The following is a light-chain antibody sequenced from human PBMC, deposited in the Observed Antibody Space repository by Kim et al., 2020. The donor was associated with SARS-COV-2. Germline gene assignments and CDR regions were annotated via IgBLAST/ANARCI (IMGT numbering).Light chain of an antibody. CDR2: EGS. CDR1: QDINNY. J-gene: IGKJ4*01. Sequence: SASVGNRVTITCQASQDINNYLNWYQYKPGKAPKLLIYEGSNLQTGVPPRFSGSGSGTFFTFTINSLQTEDIATYFCQQYDSLVSFGGGTKVDIK. V-gene: IGKV1-33*01. CDR3: QQYDSLVS.